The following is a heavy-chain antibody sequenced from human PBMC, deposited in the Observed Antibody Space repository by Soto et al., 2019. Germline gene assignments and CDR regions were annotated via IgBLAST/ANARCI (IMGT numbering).Heavy chain of an antibody. V-gene: IGHV6-1*01. CDR2: TYYRSKWYN. Sequence: SQTLSLTCAISGDSVSSNSAAWNWIRQSPSRGLEWLGRTYYRSKWYNDYAVSVKSRITINPDTSKNQFSLQLNSVTPEDTAVYYCARVAAAGSLRLDAFDIWGQGTMVTVSS. D-gene: IGHD6-13*01. J-gene: IGHJ3*02. CDR1: GDSVSSNSAA. CDR3: ARVAAAGSLRLDAFDI.